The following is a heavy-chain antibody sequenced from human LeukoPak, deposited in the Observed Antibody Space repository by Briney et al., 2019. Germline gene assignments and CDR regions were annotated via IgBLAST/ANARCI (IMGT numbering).Heavy chain of an antibody. CDR2: IYHSGST. CDR1: GYSISSGYY. Sequence: SETLSLTCTVSGYSISSGYYWGWIRQPPGKGLEWIGNIYHSGSTFYNPSLKSRVTISVDTSKNQFSLKLSSVTAANTAVYYCASLRERSYYARGFDYWGQGTLVTVSS. V-gene: IGHV4-38-2*02. D-gene: IGHD3-3*01. J-gene: IGHJ4*02. CDR3: ASLRERSYYARGFDY.